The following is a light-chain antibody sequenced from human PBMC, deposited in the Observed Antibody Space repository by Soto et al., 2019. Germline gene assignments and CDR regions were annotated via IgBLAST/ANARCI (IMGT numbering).Light chain of an antibody. CDR1: SSDVGGYNY. V-gene: IGLV2-14*01. CDR2: EVS. Sequence: QSVLTQPASVSGSPGQSITISCTGTSSDVGGYNYVSWYQQHPGKVPKLMIYEVSNRPSGVSNRFSGSKSGNTASLTISGLQAEDEADYYCSSFTSGSTLFGTGTKLTVL. CDR3: SSFTSGSTL. J-gene: IGLJ1*01.